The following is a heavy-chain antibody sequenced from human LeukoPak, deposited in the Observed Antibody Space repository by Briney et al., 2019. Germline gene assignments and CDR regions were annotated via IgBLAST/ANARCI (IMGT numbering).Heavy chain of an antibody. Sequence: GGSLRPSCAASGLIFHNYSMNWVSQAPGKGLEWVSSISDGRSYIHYEDSVKGRFTISRDNARNSLFMQMNSLRAEDTAVYYCVRDGATRLEFDYWGQGTLVTVSS. CDR1: GLIFHNYS. D-gene: IGHD4/OR15-4a*01. CDR3: VRDGATRLEFDY. J-gene: IGHJ4*02. V-gene: IGHV3-21*01. CDR2: ISDGRSYI.